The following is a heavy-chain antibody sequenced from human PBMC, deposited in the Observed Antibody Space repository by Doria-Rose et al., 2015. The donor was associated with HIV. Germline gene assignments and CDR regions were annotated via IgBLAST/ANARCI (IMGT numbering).Heavy chain of an antibody. D-gene: IGHD6-13*01. V-gene: IGHV2-26*01. CDR2: IFSDDER. Sequence: QVTLKESGPVLVKPTETLTLTCTVSGVSLSSPGMGVSWIRQPPGKALEWLANIFSDDERSYKTSLKSRLTICRGTSKSQVVLTMTDMDPVDTATYYCARIKSSRWYHKYYFDFWGQGTLVIVSA. CDR1: GVSLSSPGMG. J-gene: IGHJ4*02. CDR3: ARIKSSRWYHKYYFDF.